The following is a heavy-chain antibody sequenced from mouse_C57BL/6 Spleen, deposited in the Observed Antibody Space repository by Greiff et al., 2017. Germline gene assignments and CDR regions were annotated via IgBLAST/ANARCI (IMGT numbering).Heavy chain of an antibody. V-gene: IGHV5-9-1*02. CDR3: TTLYYYGSLDY. D-gene: IGHD1-1*01. CDR2: ISSGGDYT. J-gene: IGHJ2*01. Sequence: EVKLVESGEGLVKPGGSLKLSCAASGFTFSSYAMSWVRQTPEKRLEWVAYISSGGDYTYYADTVKGRFTISRDNARNTLYLQMSSLKSEDTAMYYCTTLYYYGSLDYWGQGTTLTVSS. CDR1: GFTFSSYA.